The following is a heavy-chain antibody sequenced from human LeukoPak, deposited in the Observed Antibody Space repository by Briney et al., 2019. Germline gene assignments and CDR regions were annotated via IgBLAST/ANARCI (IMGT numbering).Heavy chain of an antibody. CDR2: INSYGSST. CDR1: GFTFSSYW. J-gene: IGHJ4*02. V-gene: IGHV3-74*01. Sequence: PGGSLRLSCAASGFTFSSYWMHWVRQAPGKGLVWVSRINSYGSSTSYADSVKGRFTISRDNAKNTLYLQMNSLRAKDTAVYYCARDSYSRGAHFDYWGQGTLVTVSS. CDR3: ARDSYSRGAHFDY. D-gene: IGHD6-19*01.